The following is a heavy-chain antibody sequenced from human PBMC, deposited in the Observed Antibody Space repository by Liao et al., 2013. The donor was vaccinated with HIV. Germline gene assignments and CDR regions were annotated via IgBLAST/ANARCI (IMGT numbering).Heavy chain of an antibody. J-gene: IGHJ5*02. CDR3: ARLTGEGWFDP. V-gene: IGHV4-59*01. D-gene: IGHD7-27*01. CDR1: GVSISTDY. Sequence: QVQLQESSPGLVKPSETLSLTCTVSGVSISTDYWNWIRQPPGKGLEWIGYMSYSGSTNYNPSLKSRVTISVDTSKNQFSLKLTSVTAADTAVYYCARLTGEGWFDPWGQGTLVTVSS. CDR2: MSYSGST.